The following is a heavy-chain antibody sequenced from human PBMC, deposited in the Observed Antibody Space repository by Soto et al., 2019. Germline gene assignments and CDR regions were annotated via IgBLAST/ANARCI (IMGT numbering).Heavy chain of an antibody. V-gene: IGHV1-69*13. CDR3: ARSQGSSTSLEIYYYYYYGMDV. D-gene: IGHD2-2*01. J-gene: IGHJ6*02. Sequence: SVKVSCKASGGTFSSYAISWVRQAPGQGLEWMGGIIPISGTANYAQKFQGRVTITADESTSTAYMELSSLRSEDTAVYYCARSQGSSTSLEIYYYYYYGMDVCGQGTTVTVSS. CDR2: IIPISGTA. CDR1: GGTFSSYA.